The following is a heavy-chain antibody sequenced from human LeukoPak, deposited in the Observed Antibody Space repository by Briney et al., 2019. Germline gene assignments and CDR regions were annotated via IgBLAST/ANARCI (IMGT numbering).Heavy chain of an antibody. D-gene: IGHD6-19*01. CDR2: LSYDGSNE. V-gene: IGHV3-30-3*01. J-gene: IGHJ4*02. CDR1: GFTFSFYT. CDR3: ARAGDSVWYGGDY. Sequence: PGGSLRLSCAASGFTFSFYTMHWVRQAPGKGLEWVAVLSYDGSNEYYADSVKGRFTSSRDNSKNTLYLQMNSLRTEDTAVYYCARAGDSVWYGGDYWGQGTLVTVSS.